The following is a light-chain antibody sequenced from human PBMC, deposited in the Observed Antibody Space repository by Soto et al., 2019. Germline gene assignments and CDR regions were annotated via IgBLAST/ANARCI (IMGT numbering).Light chain of an antibody. CDR2: GAS. Sequence: GLTQSPGTLSLSPGERATLSCRASQSVRSNFLAWYQQKPGQAPRLLIYGASNRATGIPDRFSGSGSGTDFTLTITRLEPEDFAMYYCQRYDSLRTFGQGTKVDIK. CDR1: QSVRSNF. CDR3: QRYDSLRT. J-gene: IGKJ1*01. V-gene: IGKV3-20*01.